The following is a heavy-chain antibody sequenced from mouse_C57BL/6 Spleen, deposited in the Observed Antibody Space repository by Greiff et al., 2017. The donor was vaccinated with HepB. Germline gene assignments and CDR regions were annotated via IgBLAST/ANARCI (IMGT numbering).Heavy chain of an antibody. V-gene: IGHV5-9-1*02. D-gene: IGHD2-4*01. CDR1: GFTFSSYA. Sequence: EVQRVESGEGLVKPGGSLKLSCAASGFTFSSYAMSWVRQTPEKRLEWVAYISSGGDYIYYADTVKGRFTISRDNARNTLYLQMSSLKSEDTAMYYCTRDSYDYDGAMDYWGQGTSVTVSS. CDR3: TRDSYDYDGAMDY. CDR2: ISSGGDYI. J-gene: IGHJ4*01.